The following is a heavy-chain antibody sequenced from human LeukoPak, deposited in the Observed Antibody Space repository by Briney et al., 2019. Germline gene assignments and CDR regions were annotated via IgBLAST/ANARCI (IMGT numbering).Heavy chain of an antibody. D-gene: IGHD4-11*01. CDR3: AKGTVRREFDY. J-gene: IGHJ4*02. V-gene: IGHV4-39*07. CDR1: GGFISSSGYY. Sequence: SETLSLTCTVSGGFISSSGYYWVWIRQPPGKGLEWIGSISYRGSTYYSPSLKSRVTTPVNIPVDTSKNQFSLRMSSVTAADTAVYYCAKGTVRREFDYWGQGILVTVSS. CDR2: ISYRGST.